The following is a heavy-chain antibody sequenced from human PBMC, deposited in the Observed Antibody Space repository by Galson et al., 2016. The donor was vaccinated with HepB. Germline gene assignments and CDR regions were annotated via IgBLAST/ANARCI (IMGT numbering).Heavy chain of an antibody. Sequence: SETLSLTCAVYGGSFSAYYWSWIRQPPGKGLEWIGEINHSGSTHYNPSLKSRVTISVDTSKNQFSLKLTSVTAADTAVYYCARDGPDFDFLPLLPTLDYWGQGTQVTVSS. J-gene: IGHJ4*02. CDR2: INHSGST. D-gene: IGHD3-3*01. CDR1: GGSFSAYY. V-gene: IGHV4-34*01. CDR3: ARDGPDFDFLPLLPTLDY.